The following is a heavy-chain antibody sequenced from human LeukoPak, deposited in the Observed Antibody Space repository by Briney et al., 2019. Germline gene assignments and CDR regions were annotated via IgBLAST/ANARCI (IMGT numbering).Heavy chain of an antibody. Sequence: SETPSLTCTVSGGSISSYYWSWIRQPPGKGLEWIGYIYYSGSTNYNPSLKSRVTISVDTSKNQFSLKLSSVTAADTAVYYCARAAVAARYAFDIWGQGTMVTVSS. CDR2: IYYSGST. J-gene: IGHJ3*02. CDR1: GGSISSYY. CDR3: ARAAVAARYAFDI. D-gene: IGHD2-15*01. V-gene: IGHV4-59*01.